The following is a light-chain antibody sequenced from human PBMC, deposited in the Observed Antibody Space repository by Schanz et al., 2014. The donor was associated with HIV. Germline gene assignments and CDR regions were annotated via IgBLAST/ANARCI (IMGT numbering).Light chain of an antibody. CDR1: SSDIGGYNY. CDR3: SSYTSSNTWL. CDR2: DVS. Sequence: QSALTQPASVSGSPGQSITISCTGTSSDIGGYNYVSWYQQHPGKAPKLMVYDVSNRPSGVSIRFSGSKSGNMASLTISGLQAEDEADYYCSSYTSSNTWLFGGGTKLTVL. J-gene: IGLJ3*02. V-gene: IGLV2-14*03.